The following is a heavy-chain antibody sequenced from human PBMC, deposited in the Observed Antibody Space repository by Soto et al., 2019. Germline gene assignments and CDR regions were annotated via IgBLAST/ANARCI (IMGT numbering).Heavy chain of an antibody. CDR2: INHSGST. CDR3: ARDIAYYGSGSYYSDYYYYYYMDV. J-gene: IGHJ6*03. V-gene: IGHV4-34*01. Sequence: SETLSLTCAVYGGSFSGYYWSWIRQPPGKGLEWIGEINHSGSTNYNPSLKSRVTISVDTSKNQFSLKLSSVTAADTAVYYCARDIAYYGSGSYYSDYYYYYYMDVWGKGTTVTVSS. CDR1: GGSFSGYY. D-gene: IGHD3-10*01.